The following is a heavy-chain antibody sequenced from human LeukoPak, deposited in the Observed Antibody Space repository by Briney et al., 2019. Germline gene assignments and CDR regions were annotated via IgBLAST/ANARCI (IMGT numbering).Heavy chain of an antibody. CDR1: GGSISSNSYY. J-gene: IGHJ6*02. D-gene: IGHD3-10*01. V-gene: IGHV4-39*01. CDR3: AIRSDYYYYYGMDV. CDR2: IYYSGST. Sequence: SETLSLTCTVSGGSISSNSYYWGWIRQPPGKGLEWIGSIYYSGSTYYNPSLKSRVTISVDTSKNQFSLKLSSVTAADTAVYYCAIRSDYYYYYGMDVWGQGTTVTVSS.